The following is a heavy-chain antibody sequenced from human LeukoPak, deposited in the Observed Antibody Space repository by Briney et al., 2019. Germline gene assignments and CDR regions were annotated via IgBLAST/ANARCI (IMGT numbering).Heavy chain of an antibody. CDR2: INPSSGGT. Sequence: GASVKVSCRASGYTFIAYYMHWVRQAPGQGLEWMGWINPSSGGTNYAQKFQGRVTMTRDTSTSTAYMELSELRSDDTAVYYCAGQKDPRPIDYWGQGTLITVSS. J-gene: IGHJ4*02. CDR1: GYTFIAYY. V-gene: IGHV1-2*02. CDR3: AGQKDPRPIDY.